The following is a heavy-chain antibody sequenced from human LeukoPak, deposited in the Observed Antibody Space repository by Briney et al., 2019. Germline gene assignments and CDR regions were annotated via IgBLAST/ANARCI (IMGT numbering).Heavy chain of an antibody. J-gene: IGHJ4*02. Sequence: GGSLRLSCAASGFTFSSYAISWVRQAPGQGLEWMGRIIPILGIANYAQKFQGRVTITADKSTSTAYMELSSLRSEDTAVYYCAKPGDDWGQGTLVTVSS. V-gene: IGHV1-69*04. D-gene: IGHD7-27*01. CDR2: IIPILGIA. CDR1: GFTFSSYA. CDR3: AKPGDD.